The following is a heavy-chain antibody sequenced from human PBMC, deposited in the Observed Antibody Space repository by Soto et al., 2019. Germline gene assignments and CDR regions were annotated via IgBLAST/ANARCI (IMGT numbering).Heavy chain of an antibody. CDR1: GFTFSSYA. V-gene: IGHV3-23*01. J-gene: IGHJ3*02. D-gene: IGHD6-13*01. CDR2: ISGSGGST. Sequence: GGSLRLSCAASGFTFSSYAMIWVRQAPGKGLEWVSAISGSGGSTYYADSVKGRFTISRDNSKNTLYLQMNSLRAEDTAVYYCAKRIAAAIDAFDIWGQGTMVTVSS. CDR3: AKRIAAAIDAFDI.